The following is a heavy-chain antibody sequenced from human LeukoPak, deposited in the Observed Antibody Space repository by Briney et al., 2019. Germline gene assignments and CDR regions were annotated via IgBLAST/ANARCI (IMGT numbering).Heavy chain of an antibody. CDR2: IYYTGSI. CDR3: ARVGYYDSSGYYDLLDY. Sequence: SQTLSLTCTVSGGSISSGGYYWSWIRQHPGKGLEWIGYIYYTGSIYYNPSLKSRVTISVDTSKNQFSLKLSSVTAADTAVYYCARVGYYDSSGYYDLLDYWGQGTLVTVSS. V-gene: IGHV4-31*03. J-gene: IGHJ4*02. CDR1: GGSISSGGYY. D-gene: IGHD3-22*01.